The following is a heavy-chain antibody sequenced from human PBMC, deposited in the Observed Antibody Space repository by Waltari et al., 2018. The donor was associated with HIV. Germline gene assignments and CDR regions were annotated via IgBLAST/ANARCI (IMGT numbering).Heavy chain of an antibody. D-gene: IGHD4-17*01. J-gene: IGHJ4*02. Sequence: QLQLQESGPGLVKPSETLSLTCTVSGGSISSSRYYWGWIRQPPGEGLEWIVTIYYSGRTYYNPSLKSRVTISIGTSKNQFSLKLNSVTAADTAVYYCARAHDDYGDYYFDYWGRGTLVTVSS. CDR1: GGSISSSRYY. CDR2: IYYSGRT. V-gene: IGHV4-39*07. CDR3: ARAHDDYGDYYFDY.